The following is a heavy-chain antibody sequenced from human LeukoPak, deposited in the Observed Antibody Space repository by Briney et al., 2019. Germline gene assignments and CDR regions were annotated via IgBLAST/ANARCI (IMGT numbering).Heavy chain of an antibody. V-gene: IGHV5-10-1*01. D-gene: IGHD2-15*01. CDR2: IDPSDSYT. CDR3: ASVTRGYCSGGSCYSVAWFDP. CDR1: GYSFTSYW. Sequence: GESLKISCKGSGYSFTSYWISWVRQMPGKGLEWMGRIDPSDSYTNYSPSFQGHVTISADKSISTAYLQWSSLKASDTAMYYCASVTRGYCSGGSCYSVAWFDPWGQGTLVTVSS. J-gene: IGHJ5*02.